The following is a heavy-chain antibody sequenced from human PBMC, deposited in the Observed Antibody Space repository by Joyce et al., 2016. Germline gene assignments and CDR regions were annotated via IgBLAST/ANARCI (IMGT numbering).Heavy chain of an antibody. Sequence: EVQLVESGGGLVQPGRSLRLSCKASGFTFDDYAMHWVRQVPGKGLEGVAGLSWNSDTIAYADSVKGRFTISRDNAKNSLSLQMTSLRTEDTALYYCAKPSVAGTFDYWGQGTLVTVSS. J-gene: IGHJ4*02. CDR1: GFTFDDYA. V-gene: IGHV3-9*01. D-gene: IGHD3-10*01. CDR2: LSWNSDTI. CDR3: AKPSVAGTFDY.